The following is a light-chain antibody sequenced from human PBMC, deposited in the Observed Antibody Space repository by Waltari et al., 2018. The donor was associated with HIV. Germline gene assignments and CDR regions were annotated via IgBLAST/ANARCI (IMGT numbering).Light chain of an antibody. Sequence: QSALTQPASVSGSLGQSITFSCTGTSSDIGGYDYVSWYQQHPGEAPKIIIYDVTNRPSGFSDRFSGSKSGDTASLTTSGLQAEDEADYYCTSFTTTTAWVFGGGTKLTVL. CDR2: DVT. CDR1: SSDIGGYDY. CDR3: TSFTTTTAWV. V-gene: IGLV2-14*03. J-gene: IGLJ3*02.